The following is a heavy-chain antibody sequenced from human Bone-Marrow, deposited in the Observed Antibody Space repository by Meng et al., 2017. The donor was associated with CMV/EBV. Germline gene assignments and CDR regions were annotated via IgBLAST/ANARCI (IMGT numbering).Heavy chain of an antibody. CDR3: ARDRCSSTSCPVDY. Sequence: GGPLTLSWVTVGFTFSNAWMSWVRQAPGKGLEWVGRIKSKTDGGTTDYAAPVKGRFTISRDDSKNTLYLQMNSLRAEDTAVYYCARDRCSSTSCPVDYWGQGTLVTVSS. CDR2: IKSKTDGGTT. J-gene: IGHJ4*02. D-gene: IGHD2-2*01. CDR1: GFTFSNAW. V-gene: IGHV3-15*01.